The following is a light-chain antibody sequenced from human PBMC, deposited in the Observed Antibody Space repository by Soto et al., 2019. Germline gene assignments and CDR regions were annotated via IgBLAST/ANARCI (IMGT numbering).Light chain of an antibody. Sequence: QSALTQPASVSGSPGQSITISCSGTSSDVGGYNNVSWYQQHPGKAPKLMIFDVNQRPSGVSNRFSASKSGNAASLTIAGLQAEDEADYCGGSYTTTSTYVFGTGTKLTVL. CDR1: SSDVGGYNN. V-gene: IGLV2-14*01. J-gene: IGLJ1*01. CDR3: GSYTTTSTYV. CDR2: DVN.